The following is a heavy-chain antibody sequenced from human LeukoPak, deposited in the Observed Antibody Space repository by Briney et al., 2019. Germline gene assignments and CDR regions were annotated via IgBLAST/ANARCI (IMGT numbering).Heavy chain of an antibody. CDR2: ISGSGGST. Sequence: GGSLRLSCAASGFTFSSYAMSWVRQAPGKGLDWVSGISGSGGSTHYADSVEGRFIISRDKSKKTLYLQMNSLRAEDTAVYYCARDGTVTAGPFDPWGGGTLVTVSS. V-gene: IGHV3-23*01. CDR1: GFTFSSYA. J-gene: IGHJ5*02. CDR3: ARDGTVTAGPFDP. D-gene: IGHD4-17*01.